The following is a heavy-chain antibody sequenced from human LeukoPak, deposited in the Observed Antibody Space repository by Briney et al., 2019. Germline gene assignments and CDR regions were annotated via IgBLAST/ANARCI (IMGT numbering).Heavy chain of an antibody. V-gene: IGHV4-39*07. CDR3: ARVSFLDSGWFDP. CDR2: IYYSGST. CDR1: GGSISSGSYY. D-gene: IGHD3-3*01. J-gene: IGHJ5*02. Sequence: SETLSLTCTVSGGSISSGSYYWGWIRQPPGKGLEWIGSIYYSGSTYYNPSLKSRVTISVDTSKNQFSLKLSSVTAADTAIYYCARVSFLDSGWFDPWGQGTQVTVSS.